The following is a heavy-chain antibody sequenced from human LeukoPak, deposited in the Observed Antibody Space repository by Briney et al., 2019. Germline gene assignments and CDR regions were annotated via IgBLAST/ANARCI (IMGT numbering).Heavy chain of an antibody. J-gene: IGHJ6*02. CDR2: IWYDGSNK. CDR1: GFTFSSYG. V-gene: IGHV3-33*01. CDR3: ARGNRYCSSTSCEYGMDV. Sequence: GGSLRLSCAASGFTFSSYGMHWVRQAPGKGLEWVAVIWYDGSNKYYADSVKGRFTISRDNSKNTLYLQMNSLRAEDTAVYYCARGNRYCSSTSCEYGMDVWGQGTTVTVSS. D-gene: IGHD2-2*01.